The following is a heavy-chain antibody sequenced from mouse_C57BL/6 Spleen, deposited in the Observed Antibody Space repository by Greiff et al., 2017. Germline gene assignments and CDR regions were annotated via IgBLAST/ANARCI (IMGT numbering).Heavy chain of an antibody. CDR3: ARRDRHYNAMDY. CDR1: GYTFTDYN. J-gene: IGHJ4*01. Sequence: VQLHQSGPELVKPGASVKIPCTASGYTFTDYNMDWVKQSPGKSLEWIGDINPNNGGTIYNQKFKGKATLTVDKYSSTAYMELRSLISEDTAVYYCARRDRHYNAMDYWGQGTSVTVSS. V-gene: IGHV1-18*01. CDR2: INPNNGGT.